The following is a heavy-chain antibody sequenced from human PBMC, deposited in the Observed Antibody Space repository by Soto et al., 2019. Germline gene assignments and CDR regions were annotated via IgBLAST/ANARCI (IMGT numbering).Heavy chain of an antibody. V-gene: IGHV3-48*01. CDR2: ISSSSFTI. D-gene: IGHD1-26*01. Sequence: PGGSLRLSCAASGFSFSDYSMNWVRQAPGRGLEWVSYISSSSFTIHYADSVKGRFTISRDNSKNTLYLQMNSLRAEDTAVYYCAKDRGYSGSYSDYWGQGTLVTVSS. J-gene: IGHJ4*02. CDR3: AKDRGYSGSYSDY. CDR1: GFSFSDYS.